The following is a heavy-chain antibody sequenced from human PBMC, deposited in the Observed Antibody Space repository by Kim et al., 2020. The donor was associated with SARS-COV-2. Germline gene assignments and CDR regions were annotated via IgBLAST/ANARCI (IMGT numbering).Heavy chain of an antibody. CDR1: GYTFTSYA. Sequence: ASVKVSCKASGYTFTSYAIHWVRQAPGQGLEWMGWINPATGITRYSRKFQGTVTFTTDTSASVAFMDLSSLRSADTTVYFCARGTYGAGNLVDFWGQGTL. CDR3: ARGTYGAGNLVDF. J-gene: IGHJ4*02. CDR2: INPATGIT. D-gene: IGHD4-17*01. V-gene: IGHV1-3*01.